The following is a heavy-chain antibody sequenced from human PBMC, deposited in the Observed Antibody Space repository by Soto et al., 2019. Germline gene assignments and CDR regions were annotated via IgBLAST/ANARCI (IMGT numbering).Heavy chain of an antibody. D-gene: IGHD6-6*01. CDR2: IVVGSGNT. V-gene: IGHV1-58*02. CDR3: AADRWEQLGYYYMDV. Sequence: GASVRVSCQASGFTFTSSAMQWVRQARGQRLEWIGWIVVGSGNTNYAQKFQERVTITRDMSTSTAYMELSSLRSEDTAVYYCAADRWEQLGYYYMDVWGKGTTVTVSS. CDR1: GFTFTSSA. J-gene: IGHJ6*03.